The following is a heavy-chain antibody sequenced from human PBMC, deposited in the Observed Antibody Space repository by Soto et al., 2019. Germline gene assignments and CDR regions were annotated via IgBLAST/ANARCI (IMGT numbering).Heavy chain of an antibody. CDR1: GFTFSSYW. V-gene: IGHV3-7*01. J-gene: IGHJ4*02. CDR2: IKQDGSEK. Sequence: GGSLRLSCAASGFTFSSYWMSWVRQAPGKGLEWVANIKQDGSEKYYVDSVKGRFTISRDNAKNSLYLQMNSLRAEDTAVYYCARVEYSSSSGPFDYWGQGTLVTVSS. CDR3: ARVEYSSSSGPFDY. D-gene: IGHD6-6*01.